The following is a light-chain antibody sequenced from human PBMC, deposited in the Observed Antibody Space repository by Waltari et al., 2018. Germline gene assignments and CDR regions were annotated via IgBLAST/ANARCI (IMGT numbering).Light chain of an antibody. CDR2: GAS. CDR3: QQYKNWPRT. V-gene: IGKV3-15*01. CDR1: QSVSSN. J-gene: IGKJ1*01. Sequence: EIVMTQSAATLSVSPGARSTLSCRASQSVSSNLAWYQQKPGQAPRLLIYGASTRATGIPARFSGSASGTEFTLTISSLQSEDFAVYYCQQYKNWPRTFGQGTKVEIK.